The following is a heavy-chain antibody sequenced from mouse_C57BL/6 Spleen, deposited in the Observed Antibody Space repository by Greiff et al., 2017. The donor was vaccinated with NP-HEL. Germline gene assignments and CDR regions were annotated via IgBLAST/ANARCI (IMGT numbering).Heavy chain of an antibody. J-gene: IGHJ2*01. CDR3: TRGGRNGYFDD. CDR2: IDPETGGT. V-gene: IGHV1-15*01. Sequence: QVQLKESGAELVRPGASVTLSCKASGYTFTDYEMPWVKQTPVHGLEWIGAIDPETGGTAYNQKFKGKALLTADKSSSTAYMELRSLTSEDSAVYYCTRGGRNGYFDDWGQGTTLTVSS. CDR1: GYTFTDYE.